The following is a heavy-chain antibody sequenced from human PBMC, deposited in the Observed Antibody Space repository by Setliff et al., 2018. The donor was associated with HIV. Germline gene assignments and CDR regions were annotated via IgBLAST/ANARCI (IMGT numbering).Heavy chain of an antibody. V-gene: IGHV4-31*03. D-gene: IGHD2-15*01. Sequence: PSETLSLTCTVSGGSISSGGYYWSWIRQHPGKGLEWIGHIYYSGSSGSTYYNPSLKSRVTISVETSKHQFSLKLSSVTAADTAVYYCATYLLRFHPGYTGVAAGYYFDYWGQGTLVTVSS. J-gene: IGHJ4*02. CDR3: ATYLLRFHPGYTGVAAGYYFDY. CDR1: GGSISSGGYY. CDR2: IYYSGSSGST.